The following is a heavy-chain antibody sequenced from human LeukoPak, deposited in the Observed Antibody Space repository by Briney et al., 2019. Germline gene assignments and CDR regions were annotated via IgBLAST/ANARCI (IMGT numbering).Heavy chain of an antibody. J-gene: IGHJ4*02. Sequence: PSETLSLTCTVSGGSISSYYWSWIRQPPGKGLEWIGYIYYSGSTNYNPSLKSRVTISVDTSKNQFSLKLSSVTAADTAVYYCASHIAMRRGYFDYWGQGTLVTVSS. D-gene: IGHD6-13*01. CDR2: IYYSGST. CDR1: GGSISSYY. V-gene: IGHV4-59*01. CDR3: ASHIAMRRGYFDY.